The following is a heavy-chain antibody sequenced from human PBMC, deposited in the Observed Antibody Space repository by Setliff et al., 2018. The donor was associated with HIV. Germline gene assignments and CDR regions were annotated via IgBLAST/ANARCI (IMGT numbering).Heavy chain of an antibody. CDR3: ARYKCINFACVGFDI. V-gene: IGHV4-59*11. J-gene: IGHJ3*02. Sequence: SETLSLTCIVSGDSFTDHYWTWIRQPPGKGLEWTGCIHYSGITHYNPSLKSRLTMSVDTSKNQVSLKLTSVTAADTAVYYCARYKCINFACVGFDIWGQGTVVTVSS. CDR1: GDSFTDHY. CDR2: IHYSGIT. D-gene: IGHD3-9*01.